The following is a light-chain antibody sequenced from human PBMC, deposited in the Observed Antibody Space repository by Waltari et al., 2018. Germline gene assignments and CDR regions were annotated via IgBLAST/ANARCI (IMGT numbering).Light chain of an antibody. J-gene: IGKJ1*01. V-gene: IGKV1-9*01. CDR3: QRLNSYPLTWT. Sequence: DIQLTQSPSFLSASVGDRVTITCRASQGISSYLAWYQQKPGKAPKLLIYAASTLQSGVPSRFSGSGSGTEFTLTISSLQPEDFATYYCQRLNSYPLTWTFGQGTKVEIK. CDR1: QGISSY. CDR2: AAS.